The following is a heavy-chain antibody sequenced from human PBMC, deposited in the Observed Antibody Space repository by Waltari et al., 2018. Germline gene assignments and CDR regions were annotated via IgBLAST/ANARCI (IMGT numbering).Heavy chain of an antibody. D-gene: IGHD3-22*01. CDR3: ARVPYYYDSSGYFKGDHDAFDI. Sequence: QVQLVQSGAEVKKPGSSVKVSCKASGGTFSSYAISWVRQAPGQGLEWMGGIIPIFGTANYAQKFQGRVTITTDESTSTAYMELSSLRSEDTAVYYCARVPYYYDSSGYFKGDHDAFDIWGQGTMVTVSS. CDR1: GGTFSSYA. CDR2: IIPIFGTA. J-gene: IGHJ3*02. V-gene: IGHV1-69*05.